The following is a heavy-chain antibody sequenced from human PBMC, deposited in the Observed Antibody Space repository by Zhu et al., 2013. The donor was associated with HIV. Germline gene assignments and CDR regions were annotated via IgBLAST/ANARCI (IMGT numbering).Heavy chain of an antibody. D-gene: IGHD6-13*01. CDR3: AREQQLALYYYYYGLDV. J-gene: IGHJ6*02. CDR1: GYTFTGYY. Sequence: QVQLAQSGAELKKPGASVKVSCKASGYTFTGYYMHWVRQAPGQGLEWMGWINPDSGGTNYAQHFQGRVTMTRDTSISTAYMELNRLTSDDTAVYYCAREQQLALYYYYYGLDVWGQGTTVTVSS. CDR2: INPDSGGT. V-gene: IGHV1-2*02.